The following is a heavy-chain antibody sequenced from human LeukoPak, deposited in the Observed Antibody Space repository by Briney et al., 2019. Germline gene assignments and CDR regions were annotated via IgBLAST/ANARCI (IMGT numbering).Heavy chain of an antibody. J-gene: IGHJ4*02. CDR3: ARDLPKYYYDRYFDY. CDR2: INHSGST. V-gene: IGHV4-34*01. Sequence: SETLSLTCAVYGGSFSGYYWSWIRLPPGKGLEWIGEINHSGSTNYNPSLKSRVTISVDTSKNQFSLKLSSVTAADTAVYYCARDLPKYYYDRYFDYWGQGTLVTVSS. CDR1: GGSFSGYY. D-gene: IGHD3-22*01.